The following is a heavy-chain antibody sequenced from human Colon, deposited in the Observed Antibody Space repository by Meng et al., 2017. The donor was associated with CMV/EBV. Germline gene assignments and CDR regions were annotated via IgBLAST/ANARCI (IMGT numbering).Heavy chain of an antibody. D-gene: IGHD2/OR15-2a*01. V-gene: IGHV3-9*01. CDR1: GFIVTSNY. CDR3: AKDRSISQLFYDFDS. CDR2: ISWNSATI. Sequence: SLKISCEVSGFIVTSNYVTWVRQAPGKGLEWVSGISWNSATIGYVDSVKGRFTISRDNAQNSLSLEMNSLRPEDTGFYYCAKDRSISQLFYDFDSWGQGTLVTVSS. J-gene: IGHJ4*02.